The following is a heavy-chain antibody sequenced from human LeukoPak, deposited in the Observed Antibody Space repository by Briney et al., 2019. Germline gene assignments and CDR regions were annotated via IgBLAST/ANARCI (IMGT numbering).Heavy chain of an antibody. V-gene: IGHV3-53*01. CDR3: ASYSSSWYDDY. D-gene: IGHD6-13*01. J-gene: IGHJ4*02. CDR2: IYSGGST. CDR1: GFTVSSNY. Sequence: GGSLRLSCAASGFTVSSNYMSWVRQAPGKGLEWVSVIYSGGSTYYADSVKGRFTISRDNAKNSLYLQMNSLRAEYTAVYYCASYSSSWYDDYWGQGTLVTVSS.